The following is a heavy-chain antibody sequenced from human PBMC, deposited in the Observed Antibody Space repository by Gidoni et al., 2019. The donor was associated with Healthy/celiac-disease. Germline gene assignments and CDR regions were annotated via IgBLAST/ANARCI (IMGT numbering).Heavy chain of an antibody. Sequence: EVQLVESGGGLVQPGGSLRLSCAASGFTFSRYWMSWVRQAPGKGLEWVANIKQDGSEKYYVDSVKGRFTISRDNAKNSLYLQMNSLRAEDTAVYYCARVQRWELHWPPIACAFDIWGQGTMVTVSS. CDR1: GFTFSRYW. CDR3: ARVQRWELHWPPIACAFDI. V-gene: IGHV3-7*01. J-gene: IGHJ3*02. D-gene: IGHD1-26*01. CDR2: IKQDGSEK.